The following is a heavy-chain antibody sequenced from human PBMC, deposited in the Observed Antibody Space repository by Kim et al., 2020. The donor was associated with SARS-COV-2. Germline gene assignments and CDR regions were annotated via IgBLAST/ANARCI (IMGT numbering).Heavy chain of an antibody. CDR2: IYPGDSDT. D-gene: IGHD6-19*01. CDR3: SVNSGIAVAGTYFDC. CDR1: GYSFTSYW. Sequence: GESLKISCKGSGYSFTSYWIGWVRQMPGKGLERMGIIYPGDSDTRYSPSCQGQVTISPDKSISTAVLQWSALKASYTAMYYCSVNSGIAVAGTYFDCWGQRALVTVLS. V-gene: IGHV5-51*01. J-gene: IGHJ4*02.